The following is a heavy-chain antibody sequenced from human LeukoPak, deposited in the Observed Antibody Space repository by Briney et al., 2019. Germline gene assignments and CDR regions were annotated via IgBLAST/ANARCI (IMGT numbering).Heavy chain of an antibody. D-gene: IGHD6-13*01. CDR3: ARDGYSSSWYWYFDL. CDR1: GFTFSNYW. J-gene: IGHJ2*01. Sequence: PGGSLRLSCAASGFTFSNYWMHWVRQAPGKGLVWVSRIKGDGGSPTYADSVKGRFTISRDNAKNTLYLQMNSLRAEDTAVYYCARDGYSSSWYWYFDLWGRGTLVTVSS. CDR2: IKGDGGSP. V-gene: IGHV3-74*01.